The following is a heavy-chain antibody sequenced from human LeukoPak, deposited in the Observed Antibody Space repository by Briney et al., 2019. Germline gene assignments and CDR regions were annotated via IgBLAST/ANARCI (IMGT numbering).Heavy chain of an antibody. J-gene: IGHJ5*02. CDR3: VRDGEGVAISVNYWFDP. V-gene: IGHV1-8*01. CDR1: GFIFTGYD. Sequence: GASVKVSCRASGFIFTGYDINWVRQAAGQGLEWMGWMNPITGSTGYARQFQGRVTMTRDTSTGTVYMELTSLRSEDTAVYYCVRDGEGVAISVNYWFDPWGQGTLVTVSS. CDR2: MNPITGST. D-gene: IGHD3-10*01.